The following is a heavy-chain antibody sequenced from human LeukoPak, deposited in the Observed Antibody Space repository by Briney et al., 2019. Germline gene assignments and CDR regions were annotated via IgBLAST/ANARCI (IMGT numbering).Heavy chain of an antibody. CDR2: IYPGDSDT. D-gene: IGHD2-15*01. Sequence: GESLKISYKGSGYSFTSYWIGWVRQMPGKGLEWMGIIYPGDSDTRYSPSFQGQVTISADKSISTAYLQWSSLKASDTAMYYCARAKGYCSGGSCYSFDPWGQGTLVTVSS. J-gene: IGHJ5*02. CDR1: GYSFTSYW. V-gene: IGHV5-51*01. CDR3: ARAKGYCSGGSCYSFDP.